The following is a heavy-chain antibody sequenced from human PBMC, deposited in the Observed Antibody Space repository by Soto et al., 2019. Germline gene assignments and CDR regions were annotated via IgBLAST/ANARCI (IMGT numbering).Heavy chain of an antibody. J-gene: IGHJ4*02. D-gene: IGHD1-26*01. CDR3: ARGPSGDKVDY. CDR2: IYNSGST. V-gene: IGHV4-30-4*01. Sequence: QVQLQESGPGVVEPSQTLSLTCTVSGGSINNNGYFWSWIRQPPGSGLEWIGHIYNSGSTYSNPSLQRRLTISVDTSKNQFSLKLSSVTAADTAVYYCARGPSGDKVDYWGQGTLVTVSS. CDR1: GGSINNNGYF.